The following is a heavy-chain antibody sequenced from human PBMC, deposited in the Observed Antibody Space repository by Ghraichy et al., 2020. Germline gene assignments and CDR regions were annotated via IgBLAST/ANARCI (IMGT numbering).Heavy chain of an antibody. V-gene: IGHV3-74*01. Sequence: GGSLRLSCAASGITFSDNWVHWVRQAPGKGLVWVSRINSDGSRPSYADSVKGRFTISRDNAKNMLFLQMNSLTAEDTAVYYCARELKYSRSQSDAFDVWGQGTMVTVSS. J-gene: IGHJ3*01. CDR1: GITFSDNW. D-gene: IGHD5-18*01. CDR3: ARELKYSRSQSDAFDV. CDR2: INSDGSRP.